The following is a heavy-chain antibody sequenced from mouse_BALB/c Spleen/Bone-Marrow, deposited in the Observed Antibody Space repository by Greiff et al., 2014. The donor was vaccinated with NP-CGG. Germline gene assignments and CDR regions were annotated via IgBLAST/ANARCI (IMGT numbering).Heavy chain of an antibody. Sequence: EVKLVESGGGLVQPGGSLKLSCAASGFTFSSYGMSWVRQTPDKRLELVATINSNGGSTYYPDSVKGRFTISRDNAKNTLYLQMSSLKSEDTAMYYCARVSYYAIDYWGQGTSVTVSS. J-gene: IGHJ4*01. CDR3: ARVSYYAIDY. CDR1: GFTFSSYG. CDR2: INSNGGST. V-gene: IGHV5-6-3*01.